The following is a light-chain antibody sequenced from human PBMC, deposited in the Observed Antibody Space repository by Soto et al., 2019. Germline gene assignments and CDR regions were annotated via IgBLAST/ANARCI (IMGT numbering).Light chain of an antibody. V-gene: IGLV2-14*03. CDR1: SSDVGGYNY. J-gene: IGLJ1*01. Sequence: SVLTPPASVSGSPGQSITISCTGTSSDVGGYNYVSWYQHHPGKAPKLIIYDVTNRPSGVSNPFSGSKSGNTASLTISGLQPEDEADYYCSSYTTSNTRQIVFGTGTKLTVL. CDR2: DVT. CDR3: SSYTTSNTRQIV.